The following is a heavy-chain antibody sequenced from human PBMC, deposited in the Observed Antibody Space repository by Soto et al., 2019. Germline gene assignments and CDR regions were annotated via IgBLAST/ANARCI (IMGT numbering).Heavy chain of an antibody. J-gene: IGHJ4*02. D-gene: IGHD1-26*01. Sequence: SVKVSCKASGGTFSSYAISWVRQAPGQGLEWMGGIIPIFGTANYAQKFQGRVTITADESTSTAYMELSSLRSEDTAVYYCARDRRAGSYFDYWRQGTLVAVSS. CDR2: IIPIFGTA. V-gene: IGHV1-69*13. CDR3: ARDRRAGSYFDY. CDR1: GGTFSSYA.